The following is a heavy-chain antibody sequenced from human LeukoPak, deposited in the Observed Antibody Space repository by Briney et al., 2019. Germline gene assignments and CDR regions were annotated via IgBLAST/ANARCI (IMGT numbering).Heavy chain of an antibody. CDR1: GYTEYY. CDR3: TKADFDRGAFEV. Sequence: ASMKLSCKSSGYTEYYMRWVRQAPGQGLEWVGMINPGGESTRYAHKFQGRVTLPRDTSTSTVYMELSRLTSEDTAVYFCTKADFDRGAFEVWGQGTMVIVSS. CDR2: INPGGEST. D-gene: IGHD3-9*01. J-gene: IGHJ3*01. V-gene: IGHV1-46*01.